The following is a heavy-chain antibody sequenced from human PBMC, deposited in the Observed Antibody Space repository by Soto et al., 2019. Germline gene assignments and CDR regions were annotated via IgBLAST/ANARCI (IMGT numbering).Heavy chain of an antibody. D-gene: IGHD2-21*02. CDR1: GFTFSSYA. Sequence: GGSLRLSCAASGFTFSSYAMSWVRQAPGKGLEWVSAISGSGGSTYYADSVKGRFTISRDNPKNTLYLQMNSLRAEDTAVYYCAKDRWAGGAYCGGDCYSTFDYWGQGTLVTVSS. CDR3: AKDRWAGGAYCGGDCYSTFDY. V-gene: IGHV3-23*01. J-gene: IGHJ4*02. CDR2: ISGSGGST.